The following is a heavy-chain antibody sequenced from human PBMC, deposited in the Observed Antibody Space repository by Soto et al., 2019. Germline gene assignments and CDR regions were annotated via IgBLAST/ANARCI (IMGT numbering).Heavy chain of an antibody. V-gene: IGHV3-23*01. CDR1: GFTFSSYA. CDR3: AKDLHSGYEGNYFDY. J-gene: IGHJ4*02. Sequence: GGSLRLSCAASGFTFSSYAMSWVRQAPGKGLEWVSAISGTGVNTYYADSVKGRFTISRDNSKNTLSLQMNSLRAEDTAVYYCAKDLHSGYEGNYFDYWGQGTLVTVSS. CDR2: ISGTGVNT. D-gene: IGHD5-12*01.